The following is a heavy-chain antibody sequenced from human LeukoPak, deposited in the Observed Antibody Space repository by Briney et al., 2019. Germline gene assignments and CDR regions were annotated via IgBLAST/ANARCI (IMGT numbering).Heavy chain of an antibody. CDR1: GYTFTSHG. D-gene: IGHD3-22*01. J-gene: IGHJ5*02. CDR2: ISTYNVNT. CDR3: ARDQYYDSRGWFDP. Sequence: AASVKVSCKASGYTFTSHGITWVRQAPGQGLEWMGWISTYNVNTNYAQKLQGRVTMTTDTSTSTAYMELRNLRSDDTAVYYCARDQYYDSRGWFDPWGQGTLVTVSS. V-gene: IGHV1-18*04.